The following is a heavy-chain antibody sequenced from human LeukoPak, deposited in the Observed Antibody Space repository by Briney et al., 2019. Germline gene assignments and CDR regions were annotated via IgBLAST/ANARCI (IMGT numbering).Heavy chain of an antibody. CDR1: GFIFSNHA. Sequence: GGSLRLSCAASGFIFSNHAMSWVRQAPGKGLEWVSGISENGGSTFFADSVKGRFTISRDNSKNTLYLQMNSLRAEDTAVYYCAKDSVPYYYGSGSYPDYWGQGTLVTVSS. J-gene: IGHJ4*02. CDR2: ISENGGST. D-gene: IGHD3-10*01. V-gene: IGHV3-23*01. CDR3: AKDSVPYYYGSGSYPDY.